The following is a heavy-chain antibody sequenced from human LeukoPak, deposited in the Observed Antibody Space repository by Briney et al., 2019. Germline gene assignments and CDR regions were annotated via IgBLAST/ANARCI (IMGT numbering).Heavy chain of an antibody. CDR3: ARHYSYSSGWYDY. J-gene: IGHJ4*02. D-gene: IGHD6-19*01. Sequence: PSETLSLTCTVSGGSISGFYWTWIRQPPGKGLEWIGYIYYSGSTNYNPSLKSRVTISVDTSRNQFSLKLSSVTAADTAVYYCARHYSYSSGWYDYWGQGTLVTVSS. V-gene: IGHV4-59*01. CDR1: GGSISGFY. CDR2: IYYSGST.